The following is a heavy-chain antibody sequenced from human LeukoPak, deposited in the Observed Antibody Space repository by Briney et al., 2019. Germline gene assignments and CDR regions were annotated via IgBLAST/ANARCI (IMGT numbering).Heavy chain of an antibody. CDR3: ARAPSYGSGSYYYDY. CDR1: RFTVTTNY. CDR2: ISSSSSTI. D-gene: IGHD3-10*01. Sequence: GGSLRLSCAASRFTVTTNYMNWVRQAPGKGLEWVSYISSSSSTIYYADSVKGRFTISRDNAKNSLYLQMNSLRDEDTAVYYCARAPSYGSGSYYYDYWGQGTLVTVSS. V-gene: IGHV3-48*02. J-gene: IGHJ4*02.